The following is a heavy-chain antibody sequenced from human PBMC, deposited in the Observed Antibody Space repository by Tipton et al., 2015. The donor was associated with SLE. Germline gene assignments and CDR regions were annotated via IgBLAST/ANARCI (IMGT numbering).Heavy chain of an antibody. Sequence: TLSLTCTVSGGSISSYYWSWVRQPPGKGLEWIGYIYYSGRTNYNPSLKSRVTISVDTSKNQFSLKLSSVTAADTAVYYCASGNGVAPWYFDYWGQGTLVTVSS. V-gene: IGHV4-59*01. CDR1: GGSISSYY. CDR2: IYYSGRT. D-gene: IGHD1-1*01. CDR3: ASGNGVAPWYFDY. J-gene: IGHJ4*02.